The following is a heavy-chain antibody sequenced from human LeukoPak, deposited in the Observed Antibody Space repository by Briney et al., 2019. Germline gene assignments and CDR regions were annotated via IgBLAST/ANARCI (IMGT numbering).Heavy chain of an antibody. CDR1: GFTFSSYA. CDR3: ARGETYCSSTSCYSLDY. D-gene: IGHD2-2*02. Sequence: GGSLRLSCAASGFTFSSYAMHWVRQAPGKGLEWVAVISYDGSNKYYADSVKGRFTISRDNSKNTLYLQMNSLRAEDTAVYYCARGETYCSSTSCYSLDYWGQGTLVTVSS. CDR2: ISYDGSNK. J-gene: IGHJ4*02. V-gene: IGHV3-30-3*01.